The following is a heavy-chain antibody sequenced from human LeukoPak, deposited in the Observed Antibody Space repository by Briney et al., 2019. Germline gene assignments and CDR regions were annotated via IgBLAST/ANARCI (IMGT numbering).Heavy chain of an antibody. V-gene: IGHV1-46*01. CDR3: ARDSSGWYYYYYYMDV. Sequence: ASVKVSCKASGYTFTSYYMHWVRQAPGQGLEWMGIINPSGGSTSYAQKFQGRVTMTGDMSTSTVYMELSSLRSEDTAVYYCARDSSGWYYYYYYMDVWGKGTTVTVSS. CDR2: INPSGGST. J-gene: IGHJ6*03. CDR1: GYTFTSYY. D-gene: IGHD6-19*01.